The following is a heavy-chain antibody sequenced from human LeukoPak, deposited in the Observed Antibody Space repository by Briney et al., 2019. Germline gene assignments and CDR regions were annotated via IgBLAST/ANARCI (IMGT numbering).Heavy chain of an antibody. CDR2: IYYSGST. CDR1: GGSISSGGYY. CDR3: ARVGSSSSSYASYYYYYMDV. D-gene: IGHD6-13*01. V-gene: IGHV4-31*03. J-gene: IGHJ6*03. Sequence: KPSETLSLTCTVSGGSISSGGYYWSWIRQHPGKGLEWIGYIYYSGSTYYNPSLKSRVTISVDTSKNQFSLKLSSVTAADTAVYYCARVGSSSSSYASYYYYYMDVWGKGTTVTVSS.